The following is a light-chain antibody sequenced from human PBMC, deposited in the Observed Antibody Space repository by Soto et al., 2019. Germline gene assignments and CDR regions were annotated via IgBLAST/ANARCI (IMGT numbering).Light chain of an antibody. Sequence: EIVLTQSPGTLSLSPGERATLSCRASQSVSSSFLAWYQQKPGQAPRLLIYGASSRATGIPDRVSGSGSGKDFTLTISRLEPEDVAVYYCQQYGSSPLTFGGGTKVEIK. CDR2: GAS. CDR1: QSVSSSF. CDR3: QQYGSSPLT. J-gene: IGKJ4*01. V-gene: IGKV3-20*01.